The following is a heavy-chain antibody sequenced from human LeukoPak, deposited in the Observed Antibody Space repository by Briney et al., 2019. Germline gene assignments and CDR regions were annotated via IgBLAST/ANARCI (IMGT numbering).Heavy chain of an antibody. Sequence: GASVKVSCKASGGTFSSYAISWVRQAPGQGLEWMGRIIPILGIANYAQKFQGRVTITADKSTSTAYMELSSLRSEDTAVYYCARSYSGSSSFDYWGQGTLVTVSS. CDR2: IIPILGIA. CDR3: ARSYSGSSSFDY. D-gene: IGHD1-26*01. CDR1: GGTFSSYA. J-gene: IGHJ4*02. V-gene: IGHV1-69*04.